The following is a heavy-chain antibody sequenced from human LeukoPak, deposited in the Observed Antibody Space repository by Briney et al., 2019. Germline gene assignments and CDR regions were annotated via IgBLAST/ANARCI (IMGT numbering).Heavy chain of an antibody. Sequence: GGSLRLSCAASGFTFSDYYMSWIRQAPGKGLEWVANIKHDGSDSFYVDSVKGRFTISRDNSENSLYLQMYSLRVEDTAMYFCARDRRPTIYGGLDSWGQGTVVTVSS. D-gene: IGHD4-17*01. CDR1: GFTFSDYY. CDR3: ARDRRPTIYGGLDS. V-gene: IGHV3-7*01. CDR2: IKHDGSDS. J-gene: IGHJ4*02.